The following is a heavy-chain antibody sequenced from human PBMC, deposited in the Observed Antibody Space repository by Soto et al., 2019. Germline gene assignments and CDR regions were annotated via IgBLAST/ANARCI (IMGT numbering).Heavy chain of an antibody. CDR3: ARQHRLDIVVAHYYYYMDV. V-gene: IGHV4-39*01. CDR1: GGSISSSSYY. J-gene: IGHJ6*03. D-gene: IGHD2-2*01. CDR2: IYYSGST. Sequence: PSETLSLTCTVSGGSISSSSYYWGWIRQPPGKGLEWIGSIYYSGSTYYNPSLKSRVTISVDTSKNQFSLKLSSVTAADTAVYYCARQHRLDIVVAHYYYYMDVWGKGTTVTGSS.